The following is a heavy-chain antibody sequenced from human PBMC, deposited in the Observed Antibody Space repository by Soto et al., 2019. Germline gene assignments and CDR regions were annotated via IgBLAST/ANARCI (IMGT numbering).Heavy chain of an antibody. CDR1: GGTFSSYA. D-gene: IGHD3-22*01. CDR3: ASPYYYDSSGYYGGDAFDT. J-gene: IGHJ3*02. V-gene: IGHV1-69*13. Sequence: SVKVSCKASGGTFSSYAISWVRQAPGQGLEWMGGIIPIFGTANYAQKFQGRVTITADESTSTAYMELSSLRSEDTAVYYCASPYYYDSSGYYGGDAFDTWGQGTMVTVSS. CDR2: IIPIFGTA.